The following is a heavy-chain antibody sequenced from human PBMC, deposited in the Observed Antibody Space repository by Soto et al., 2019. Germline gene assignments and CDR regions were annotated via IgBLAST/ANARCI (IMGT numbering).Heavy chain of an antibody. CDR3: VSAHHGGSSTSCYGPICGDY. CDR1: GYTFTSYG. D-gene: IGHD2-2*01. CDR2: ISAYNGNT. V-gene: IGHV1-18*01. J-gene: IGHJ4*02. Sequence: ASVKVSCKASGYTFTSYGISWVRQAPGQGLEKMGWISAYNGNTNYAQKLQGRVTMTTDTSTSTAYMELRSLRSDDTAVYYCVSAHHGGSSTSCYGPICGDYWGQGTLVTVAS.